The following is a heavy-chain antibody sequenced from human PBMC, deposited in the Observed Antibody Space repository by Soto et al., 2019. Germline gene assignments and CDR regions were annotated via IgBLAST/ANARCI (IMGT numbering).Heavy chain of an antibody. CDR3: ARICSGGSCYSGSNWFDP. CDR1: GGSFSGYY. V-gene: IGHV4-34*01. Sequence: SETLSLTCAVYGGSFSGYYWSWIRQPPGKGLEWIGEINHSGSTNYNPSLKSRVTTSVDTSKNQFSLKLSSVTAADTAVYYCARICSGGSCYSGSNWFDPWGQGTLVTVSS. J-gene: IGHJ5*02. D-gene: IGHD2-15*01. CDR2: INHSGST.